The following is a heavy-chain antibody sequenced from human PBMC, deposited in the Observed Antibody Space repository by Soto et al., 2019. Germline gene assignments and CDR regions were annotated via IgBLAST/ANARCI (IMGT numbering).Heavy chain of an antibody. CDR2: ISYDGSNK. CDR1: GFTFSSYG. CDR3: AKGSTAMTYFDY. Sequence: QVQLVESGGGVVQPGRSLRLSCAASGFTFSSYGMHWVRQAPGKGLEWVAVISYDGSNKYYADSVKGRLPISRDNSKHTLYLQMNSLRAEDTAVYYCAKGSTAMTYFDYWGQGTLVTVSS. D-gene: IGHD5-18*01. J-gene: IGHJ4*02. V-gene: IGHV3-30*18.